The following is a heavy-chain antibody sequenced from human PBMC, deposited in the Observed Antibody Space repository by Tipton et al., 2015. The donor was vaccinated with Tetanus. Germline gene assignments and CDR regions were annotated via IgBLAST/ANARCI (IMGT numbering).Heavy chain of an antibody. CDR2: IYNTGNA. CDR1: GGSISSTNYY. CDR3: ARAAYDSASGRTHRFFDL. V-gene: IGHV4-39*07. Sequence: TLSLTCTVSGGSISSTNYYWGWIRQPPGKGLEYIGSIYNTGNAYYNPALTSRVTMSIDTSNIQFSLRLNSVTAADTAIYYCARAAYDSASGRTHRFFDLWGRGTLVTVSS. D-gene: IGHD3-3*01. J-gene: IGHJ2*01.